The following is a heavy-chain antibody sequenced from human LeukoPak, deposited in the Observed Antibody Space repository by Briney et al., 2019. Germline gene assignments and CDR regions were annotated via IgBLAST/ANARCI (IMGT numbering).Heavy chain of an antibody. D-gene: IGHD3-3*01. J-gene: IGHJ4*02. CDR1: GFTFRSYW. Sequence: GGSLGLSCAVSGFTFRSYWMSWVRQAPGKGLEWVANIKQDGSEKNYVDSVKGRFTISRDNAKNSLYLQMNSLRAEDSAVYYCGASVFWWGQGTLVTVSS. CDR3: GASVFW. CDR2: IKQDGSEK. V-gene: IGHV3-7*03.